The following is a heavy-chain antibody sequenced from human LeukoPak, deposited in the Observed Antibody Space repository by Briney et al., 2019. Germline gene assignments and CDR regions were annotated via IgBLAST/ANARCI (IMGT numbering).Heavy chain of an antibody. CDR3: ARHPSSSRKPAHAMDV. Sequence: PSETLSLTCTVSDGSISNRVYYWGWIRQPPGKGLEWIGSISYTGSTYYNPSLKRRVTISVDTSKNQFSLKLNSVTAADTAVYYCARHPSSSRKPAHAMDVWGQGTTVTVSS. J-gene: IGHJ6*02. V-gene: IGHV4-39*01. CDR2: ISYTGST. CDR1: DGSISNRVYY. D-gene: IGHD2-2*01.